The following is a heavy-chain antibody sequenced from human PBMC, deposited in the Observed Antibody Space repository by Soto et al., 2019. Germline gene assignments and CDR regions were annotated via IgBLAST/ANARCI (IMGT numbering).Heavy chain of an antibody. CDR3: ASENIVATTLPSFDY. Sequence: PSETLSLTCAVYGGSFSGYYWSWIRQPPGKGLEWIGEINHSGSTNYNPSLKSRVTISVDTSKNQFSLKLSSVTAADTAMYYCASENIVATTLPSFDYWGQGTLVTVSS. CDR1: GGSFSGYY. V-gene: IGHV4-34*01. CDR2: INHSGST. D-gene: IGHD5-12*01. J-gene: IGHJ4*02.